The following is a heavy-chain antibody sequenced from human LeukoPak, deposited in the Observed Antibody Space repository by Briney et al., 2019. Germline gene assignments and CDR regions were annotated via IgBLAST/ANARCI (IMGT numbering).Heavy chain of an antibody. V-gene: IGHV3-53*01. CDR1: GFTVSSNY. J-gene: IGHJ4*02. D-gene: IGHD2-21*02. Sequence: GGSLRLSCAASGFTVSSNYMSWVRQAPGKGLEWVSVIYSGGSTYYADSVKGRFTISRDNSKNTLYLQMNSLRAEDAAVYYCAKESVVVTAMFDYWGQGTLVTVSS. CDR2: IYSGGST. CDR3: AKESVVVTAMFDY.